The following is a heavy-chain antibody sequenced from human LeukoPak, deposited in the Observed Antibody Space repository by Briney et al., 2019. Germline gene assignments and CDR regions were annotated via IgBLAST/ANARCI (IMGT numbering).Heavy chain of an antibody. CDR1: GGSISSYY. Sequence: SETLSLTCTVSGGSISSYYWSWIRQPPGKGLEWIGYIYYSGSTNYNPSLKSRVTISVDTSKNQFSLKLSSVTAADTAVYYCARRILDYSSSFPFDYWGQGTLVTVSS. CDR3: ARRILDYSSSFPFDY. D-gene: IGHD6-6*01. J-gene: IGHJ4*02. V-gene: IGHV4-59*08. CDR2: IYYSGST.